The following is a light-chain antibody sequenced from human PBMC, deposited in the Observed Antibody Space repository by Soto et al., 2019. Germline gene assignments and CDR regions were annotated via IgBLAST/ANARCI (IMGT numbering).Light chain of an antibody. Sequence: DIQMTQSPSTLSASVGDRVTITCRASQSISSWLAWYQQKPGKAPKLRIYNASTLESGVPSRFSGSVSGTEITLTSSSLQPDDFATYYCQQYRRTFGQGTKVEIK. CDR1: QSISSW. V-gene: IGKV1-5*03. CDR3: QQYRRT. J-gene: IGKJ1*01. CDR2: NAS.